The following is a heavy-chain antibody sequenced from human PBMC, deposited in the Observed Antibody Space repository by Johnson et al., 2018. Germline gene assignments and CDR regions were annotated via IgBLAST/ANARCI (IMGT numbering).Heavy chain of an antibody. Sequence: VQLVQSGGGLVKPGGSLRLSCAASGFTFSSYSMNWVRQAPGKGLVWVPSISSSSSYIYYAASVKGRFNISRDNAKNYLYLQMNSLRAEDTAVYYCARTVAQQYYYYYYYMDVWGKGTTVTVSS. CDR2: ISSSSSYI. CDR3: ARTVAQQYYYYYYYMDV. D-gene: IGHD4-11*01. J-gene: IGHJ6*03. V-gene: IGHV3-21*01. CDR1: GFTFSSYS.